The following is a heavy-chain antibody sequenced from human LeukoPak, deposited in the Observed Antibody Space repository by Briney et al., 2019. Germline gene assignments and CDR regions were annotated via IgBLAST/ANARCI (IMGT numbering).Heavy chain of an antibody. V-gene: IGHV1-46*02. J-gene: IGHJ4*02. CDR1: GYTFNSYY. Sequence: ASVKVSCKASGYTFNSYYMHWVRQAPGQGLEWMVIINPSGGSTSHAQKFQGRVTMTRDTSTSTVYMELSSLRSEDTAVYYCARAGDTAMVIEYWGQGTLVTISS. D-gene: IGHD5-18*01. CDR3: ARAGDTAMVIEY. CDR2: INPSGGST.